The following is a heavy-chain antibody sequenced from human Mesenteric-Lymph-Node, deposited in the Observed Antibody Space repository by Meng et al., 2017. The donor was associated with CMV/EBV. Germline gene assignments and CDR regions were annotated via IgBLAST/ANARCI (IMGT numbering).Heavy chain of an antibody. CDR3: GRGQQTFDP. J-gene: IGHJ5*02. V-gene: IGHV1-2*06. D-gene: IGHD1-1*01. CDR2: ISPNTGDT. CDR1: GYSFTGYS. Sequence: QVQLVQSGAEGKKPGASVKVSCKASGYSFTGYSIHWVRQAPGQGLEGMGRISPNTGDTIYEENFQGRVTMTRDTSINTAYMELSSLTSDDTAVYYCGRGQQTFDPWGQGTLVTVSS.